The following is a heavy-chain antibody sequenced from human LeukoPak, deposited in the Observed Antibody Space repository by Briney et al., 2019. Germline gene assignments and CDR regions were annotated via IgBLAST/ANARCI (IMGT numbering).Heavy chain of an antibody. CDR1: GFTFSNFW. CDR3: ARSDGDYVWGSYRYVFVPYFDY. D-gene: IGHD3-16*02. V-gene: IGHV3-7*03. CDR2: IKQDETEK. J-gene: IGHJ4*02. Sequence: PGGSLRLSCTASGFTFSNFWMGWVRQAPGKGLEWVANIKQDETEKFYLGSVKGRFTISRDNAKNSLYLQMNSLRAEDTAVYYCARSDGDYVWGSYRYVFVPYFDYWGQGTLVTVSS.